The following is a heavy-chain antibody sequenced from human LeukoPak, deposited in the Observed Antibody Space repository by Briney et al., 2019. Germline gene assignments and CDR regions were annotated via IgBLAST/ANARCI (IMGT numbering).Heavy chain of an antibody. D-gene: IGHD1-26*01. CDR3: ARDQIVGATPFDY. Sequence: GGSLRLSCAASGFTFSDYFMSWIRQAPGKGLEWVSYISSSGGSTIYYADSVKGRFTISRDNAKNSLYLQMNSLRAEDTAVYYCARDQIVGATPFDYWGQGTLVTVSS. V-gene: IGHV3-11*01. CDR2: ISSSGGSTI. J-gene: IGHJ4*02. CDR1: GFTFSDYF.